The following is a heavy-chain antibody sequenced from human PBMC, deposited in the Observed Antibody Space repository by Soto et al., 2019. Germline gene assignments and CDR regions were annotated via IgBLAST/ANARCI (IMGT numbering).Heavy chain of an antibody. D-gene: IGHD2-2*01. Sequence: ASVKVSCKASGYTFTGYYVHWVREAPGQGLEWMGWINPETGGTSYAQKFQGRVTLSRDTSINTAYLEVSRLRFDDAAVYFCAKERYQVISDGMDVWGQGTTVTVSS. J-gene: IGHJ6*02. V-gene: IGHV1-2*02. CDR1: GYTFTGYY. CDR3: AKERYQVISDGMDV. CDR2: INPETGGT.